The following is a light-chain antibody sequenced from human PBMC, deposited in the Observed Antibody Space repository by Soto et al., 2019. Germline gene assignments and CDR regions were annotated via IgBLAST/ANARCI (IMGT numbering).Light chain of an antibody. Sequence: QSVLTQPPSASVSPGQRVTISCSGSSSNIGSNTVNWYQQLPGTAPQLLLHSNNQRPSGVPARFSGSKSGASASLAISGLQSEDEGDYSCAAWDDSLKGWVFGGGTKLTVL. CDR1: SSNIGSNT. CDR3: AAWDDSLKGWV. J-gene: IGLJ3*02. V-gene: IGLV1-44*01. CDR2: SNN.